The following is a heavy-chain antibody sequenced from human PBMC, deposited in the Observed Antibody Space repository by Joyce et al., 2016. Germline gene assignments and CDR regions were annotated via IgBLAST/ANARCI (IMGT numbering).Heavy chain of an antibody. D-gene: IGHD2-2*02. CDR2: IIRISGKA. Sequence: QVQLVQSGAEVKKPGSSVKVSCKASGGTFSRYAIRWVRQAPGQGVEGMGGIIRISGKASDAQKFKGRVTITADEPTSTAYMELNSLRSEDTAVYYCAKSETAAISNHYMDVWGKGTTVTVSS. V-gene: IGHV1-69*01. J-gene: IGHJ6*03. CDR1: GGTFSRYA. CDR3: AKSETAAISNHYMDV.